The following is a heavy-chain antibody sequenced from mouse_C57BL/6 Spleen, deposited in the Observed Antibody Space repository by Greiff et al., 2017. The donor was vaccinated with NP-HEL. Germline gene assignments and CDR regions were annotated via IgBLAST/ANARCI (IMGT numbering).Heavy chain of an antibody. V-gene: IGHV1-55*01. CDR3: ASYYTNHGGFAY. CDR1: GYTFTSYW. CDR2: IYPGSGST. D-gene: IGHD2-12*01. Sequence: VQVQQSGAELVKPGASVKMSCKASGYTFTSYWITWVKQRPGQGLEWIGDIYPGSGSTNYNEKFKSKATLTVDTSSSTAYMQLSSLTSEDSAVYYCASYYTNHGGFAYWGQGTLVTVSA. J-gene: IGHJ3*01.